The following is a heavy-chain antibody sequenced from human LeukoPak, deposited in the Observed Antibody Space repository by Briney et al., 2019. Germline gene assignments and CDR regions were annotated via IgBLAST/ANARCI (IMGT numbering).Heavy chain of an antibody. CDR1: GYTFTSYW. CDR2: IYPGDSDT. J-gene: IGHJ5*02. Sequence: ASVKVSCKASGYTFTSYWIGWVRQMPGKGLEWMWIIYPGDSDTRYSPSFQGQVTISADKSISTAYLQWSSLKASDTAMYYCARTSYSGYDYARFDPWGQGTLVTVSS. V-gene: IGHV5-51*01. CDR3: ARTSYSGYDYARFDP. D-gene: IGHD5-12*01.